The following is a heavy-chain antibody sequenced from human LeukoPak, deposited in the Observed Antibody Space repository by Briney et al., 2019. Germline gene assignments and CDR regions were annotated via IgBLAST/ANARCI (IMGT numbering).Heavy chain of an antibody. Sequence: AGGSLRLSCAASGFTFRSYAINWVRQAPGKGLEWVSAISGGGGNTYYADSVKGRFTISRDNSKNTLYLQMNSLRAEDTAVYYCAKDWVFYGGNWGDAFDIWGQGTMVTVSS. CDR3: AKDWVFYGGNWGDAFDI. V-gene: IGHV3-23*01. D-gene: IGHD4-23*01. CDR2: ISGGGGNT. J-gene: IGHJ3*02. CDR1: GFTFRSYA.